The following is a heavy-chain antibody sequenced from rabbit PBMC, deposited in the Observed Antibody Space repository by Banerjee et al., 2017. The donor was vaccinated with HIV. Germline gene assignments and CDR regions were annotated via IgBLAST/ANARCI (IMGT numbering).Heavy chain of an antibody. CDR1: GFSFSSSYY. CDR2: IYTGRSGNT. CDR3: ARESAGYTGYAYASYFNL. Sequence: QSLEESGGDLVKPGASLTLTCTASGFSFSSSYYMCWVRQAPGKGLEWIACIYTGRSGNTYCAAWAIGRFTISKTSSTTVTLQMTSLTAADTATYFCARESAGYTGYAYASYFNLWGPGTLVTVS. V-gene: IGHV1S40*01. J-gene: IGHJ4*01. D-gene: IGHD6-1*01.